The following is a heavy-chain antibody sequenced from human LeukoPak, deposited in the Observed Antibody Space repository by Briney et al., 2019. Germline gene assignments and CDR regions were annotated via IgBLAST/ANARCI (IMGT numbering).Heavy chain of an antibody. D-gene: IGHD3-10*01. CDR2: IYYSGST. CDR3: ARDRGYNYYYGMDV. Sequence: NSSETLSLTCTVSGGSISSSSYYWGWIRQPPGKGLEWIGSIYYSGSTYYNPSLKSRVTISVDTSKNQFSLKLSSVTAADTAVYYCARDRGYNYYYGMDVWGQGTTVTVSS. V-gene: IGHV4-39*07. J-gene: IGHJ6*02. CDR1: GGSISSSSYY.